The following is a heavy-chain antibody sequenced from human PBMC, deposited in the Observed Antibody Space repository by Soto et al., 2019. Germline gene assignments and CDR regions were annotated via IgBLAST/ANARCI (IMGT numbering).Heavy chain of an antibody. D-gene: IGHD3-22*01. CDR2: MTPNNGNT. Sequence: QVQLVQSGAEVKKPGASVKVSCKASGYTFTTYDINWVRQATGQGLEWMGWMTPNNGNTGYAQKFQGRVTMTRDTSISPAYMELSSLRSEDTAVYYCATTYYYDFSGFSDAFDIWGQGTMVTVSS. V-gene: IGHV1-8*01. CDR3: ATTYYYDFSGFSDAFDI. J-gene: IGHJ3*02. CDR1: GYTFTTYD.